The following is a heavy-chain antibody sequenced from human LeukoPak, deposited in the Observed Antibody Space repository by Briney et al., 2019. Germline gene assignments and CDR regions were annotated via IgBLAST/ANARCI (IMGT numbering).Heavy chain of an antibody. Sequence: GASVKVSCKASGYTFTSYYMHWVRQAPGQGLEWMGIINHSGGSTSYAQKFQGRVTMTRDTSTSTVYMELSSLRSEDTAVYYCARDDPQPLKDIVATIFGYWGQGTPVTVSS. CDR1: GYTFTSYY. CDR3: ARDDPQPLKDIVATIFGY. V-gene: IGHV1-46*01. D-gene: IGHD5-12*01. CDR2: INHSGGST. J-gene: IGHJ4*02.